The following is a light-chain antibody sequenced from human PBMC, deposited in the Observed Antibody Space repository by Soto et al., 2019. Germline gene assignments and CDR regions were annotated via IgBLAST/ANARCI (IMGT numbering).Light chain of an antibody. CDR3: YHHNNWPPYT. V-gene: IGKV3-15*01. CDR1: QSVSTN. Sequence: DIVMTQSPATLSVSPGEGATLSCRASQSVSTNLAWYQQKPGQAPRLLIYGASTRATGIPARFSGSGSGTEFPLTISSLQSEDFAVYYCYHHNNWPPYTFGQGTKLEIK. J-gene: IGKJ2*01. CDR2: GAS.